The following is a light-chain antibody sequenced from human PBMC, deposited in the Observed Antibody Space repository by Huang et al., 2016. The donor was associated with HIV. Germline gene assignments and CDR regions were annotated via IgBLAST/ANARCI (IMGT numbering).Light chain of an antibody. CDR2: LGS. CDR3: MQALQTPWT. J-gene: IGKJ1*01. Sequence: DIVMTQSPLSLPVTPGEPASISCRSSQSLLHSNGYNYLNWYLQKPGQSPQLLVSLGSNRASEVPDRFSGSGSGTDFTLKISRVEAEDVGLYYCMQALQTPWTFGQGTKVEIK. CDR1: QSLLHSNGYNY. V-gene: IGKV2-28*01.